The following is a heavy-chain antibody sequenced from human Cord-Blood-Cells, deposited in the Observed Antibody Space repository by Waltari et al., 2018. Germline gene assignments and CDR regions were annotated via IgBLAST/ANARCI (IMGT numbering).Heavy chain of an antibody. J-gene: IGHJ5*02. CDR3: ASLDVWRGFDP. CDR1: GGSFSGYY. Sequence: QVQLQQWGAGLLKPSETLSLTCAVYGGSFSGYYWSWIRQPPGKGLEWIGEINHSGSTNYNPSLESRVTISVDTAKNQFSLKLSSVTAADTAVYYCASLDVWRGFDPWGQGTLVTVSS. D-gene: IGHD3-3*01. V-gene: IGHV4-34*01. CDR2: INHSGST.